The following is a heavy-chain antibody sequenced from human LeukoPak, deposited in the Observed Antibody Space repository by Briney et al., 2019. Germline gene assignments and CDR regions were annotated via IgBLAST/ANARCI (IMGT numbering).Heavy chain of an antibody. CDR1: GFTFSSYA. Sequence: PGGSLRLSCAASGFTFSSYAMHWVRQAPGKGLEWVAVISYDGSNKYYADSVKGRFTISRNNSKNMLYLQMNSLRAEDTAVYYCARGVAAAGLDYWGQGTLVTVSS. J-gene: IGHJ4*02. V-gene: IGHV3-30-3*01. CDR2: ISYDGSNK. D-gene: IGHD6-13*01. CDR3: ARGVAAAGLDY.